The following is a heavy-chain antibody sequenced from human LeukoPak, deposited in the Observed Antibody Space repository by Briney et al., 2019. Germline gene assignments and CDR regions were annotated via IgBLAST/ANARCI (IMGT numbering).Heavy chain of an antibody. V-gene: IGHV3-48*04. CDR3: ARDEEEGWYRFSYMDV. J-gene: IGHJ6*03. CDR1: GFTFSSYS. Sequence: GGSLRLSCAASGFTFSSYSMNWVRQAPGKGLEWVSYISSSSSTIYYADSVKGRFTISRDNAKNSLYLQMNSLRAEDTAVYYCARDEEEGWYRFSYMDVWGKGTTVTVSS. D-gene: IGHD6-19*01. CDR2: ISSSSSTI.